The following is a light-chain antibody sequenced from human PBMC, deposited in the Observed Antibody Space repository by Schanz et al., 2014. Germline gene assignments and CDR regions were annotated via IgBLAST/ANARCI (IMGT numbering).Light chain of an antibody. Sequence: EIVLTQSPGTLSLSPGERATLSCRASQSVRSSYLAWYQQKPGLAPRLLIYGASSRATGIPDRFSGSGSGTDFALTISRLEPEDCAVYYCQQYGTSPWTFGQGTKVEI. CDR1: QSVRSSY. CDR3: QQYGTSPWT. CDR2: GAS. J-gene: IGKJ1*01. V-gene: IGKV3-20*01.